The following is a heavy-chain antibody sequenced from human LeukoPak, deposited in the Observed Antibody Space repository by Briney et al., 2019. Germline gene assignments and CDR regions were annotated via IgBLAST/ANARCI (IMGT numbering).Heavy chain of an antibody. J-gene: IGHJ6*03. V-gene: IGHV1-8*01. Sequence: ASVKVSCKASGYTFTSYDINWVRQATGQGLEWMGWMNPNSGNTGYAQKFQGRVTMTRNTPISTAYMELSSLRSEDTAVYYCARSDYSNSYYYYYMDVWGKGTTVTVSS. CDR3: ARSDYSNSYYYYYMDV. CDR2: MNPNSGNT. D-gene: IGHD4-11*01. CDR1: GYTFTSYD.